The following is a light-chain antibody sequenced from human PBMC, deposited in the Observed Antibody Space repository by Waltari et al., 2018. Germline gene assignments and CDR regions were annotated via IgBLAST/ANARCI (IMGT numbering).Light chain of an antibody. CDR3: QKYNSAPRT. CDR2: HAS. Sequence: EIVMTQSPATLSVSPGERATLSCRASQSISIYLAWFQQKPGQAPRLLIYHASTRATGIPARLSGSGSGTEFTLTISSLQSEDFATYYCQKYNSAPRTFGQGTKVEIK. J-gene: IGKJ1*01. V-gene: IGKV3-15*01. CDR1: QSISIY.